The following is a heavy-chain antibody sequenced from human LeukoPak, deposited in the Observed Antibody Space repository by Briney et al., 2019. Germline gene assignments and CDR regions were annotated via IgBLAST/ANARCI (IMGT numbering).Heavy chain of an antibody. D-gene: IGHD5-18*01. Sequence: GGSLRLSCAASGFTFSSYSMHWVRQAPGKGLEWVALTSYDGSNKYYADSVKGRFTISRDNSKNTLYLQMNSLRTGDTAMYYCAKDMGYTFGHAFDYWGQGTLVTVSS. CDR2: TSYDGSNK. CDR3: AKDMGYTFGHAFDY. J-gene: IGHJ4*02. V-gene: IGHV3-30-3*01. CDR1: GFTFSSYS.